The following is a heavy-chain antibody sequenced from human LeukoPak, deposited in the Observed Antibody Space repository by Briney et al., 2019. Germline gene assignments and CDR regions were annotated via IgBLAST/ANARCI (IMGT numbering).Heavy chain of an antibody. V-gene: IGHV4-59*01. D-gene: IGHD1-26*01. CDR1: GGSISGNY. J-gene: IGHJ3*02. CDR2: IYYSGGT. CDR3: ARPSSRVGATFAFDI. Sequence: SETLSLTCTVSGGSISGNYWSWIRQPPGKGLECIGDIYYSGGTNYNPSLKSRVTISVDTSKNQFSLKLSSVTAADTAVYYCARPSSRVGATFAFDIWGQGTMVTVSS.